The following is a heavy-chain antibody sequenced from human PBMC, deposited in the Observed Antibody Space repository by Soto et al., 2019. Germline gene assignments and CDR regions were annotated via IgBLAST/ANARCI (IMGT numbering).Heavy chain of an antibody. V-gene: IGHV1-24*01. D-gene: IGHD3-22*01. Sequence: ASVKVSCKVSGYTLTDLSMHWVRQAPGKGLEWMGGFDPEDGETIYAQKFQGRVTMTEDTSTDTAYMELSSLRSEDTAVYYCATTLVSMIVVAHDAFDIWGQGTMVTVSS. CDR1: GYTLTDLS. J-gene: IGHJ3*02. CDR3: ATTLVSMIVVAHDAFDI. CDR2: FDPEDGET.